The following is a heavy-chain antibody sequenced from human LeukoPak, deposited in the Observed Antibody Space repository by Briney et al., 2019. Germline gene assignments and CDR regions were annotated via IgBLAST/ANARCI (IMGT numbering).Heavy chain of an antibody. V-gene: IGHV1-2*02. CDR3: ARGPQNPFKIAVSPIWYFQH. CDR1: GYTFTGYY. D-gene: IGHD6-19*01. Sequence: ASVKVSCKASGYTFTGYYMHWVRQAPGQGLEWMGWINPNSGGTNYAQKFQGRVTMTRDTSISTAYMELSRLRSDDTAEYYCARGPQNPFKIAVSPIWYFQHWGQGTLVTVSS. J-gene: IGHJ1*01. CDR2: INPNSGGT.